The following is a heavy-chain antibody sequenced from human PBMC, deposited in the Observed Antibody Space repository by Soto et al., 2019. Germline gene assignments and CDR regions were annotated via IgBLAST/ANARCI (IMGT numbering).Heavy chain of an antibody. V-gene: IGHV1-2*04. CDR2: INPNSGGT. CDR3: ARDHCSSTSCYHYGMDV. J-gene: IGHJ6*02. Sequence: WASVKVSCKASGYTFTGYYMHWVRQAPGQGLEWMGWINPNSGGTNYAQKFQGWVTMTRDTSISTAYMELSRLRSDDTAVYYCARDHCSSTSCYHYGMDVWGQGTKVTVS. D-gene: IGHD2-2*01. CDR1: GYTFTGYY.